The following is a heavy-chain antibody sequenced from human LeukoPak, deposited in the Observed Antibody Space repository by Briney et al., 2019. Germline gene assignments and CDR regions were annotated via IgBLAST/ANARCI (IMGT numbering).Heavy chain of an antibody. V-gene: IGHV1-69*05. CDR3: ARAGERVAFDY. CDR1: GGTFSSYA. J-gene: IGHJ4*02. Sequence: GASVKVPCKASGGTFSSYAISWVRQAPGQGLEWMGRIIPIFGTANYAQKFQGRVTITTDESTSTAYMELSSLRSEDTAVYYCARAGERVAFDYWGQGTLVTVSS. D-gene: IGHD2-15*01. CDR2: IIPIFGTA.